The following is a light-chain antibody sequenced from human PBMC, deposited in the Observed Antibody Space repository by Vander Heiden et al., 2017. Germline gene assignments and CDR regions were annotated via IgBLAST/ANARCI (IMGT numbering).Light chain of an antibody. V-gene: IGLV2-23*02. CDR1: SSDVGSYNL. CDR2: EVS. Sequence: QSALTQPASVSGSPGQSITISCTGTSSDVGSYNLVSWYQHHPGKAPKLMMYEVSKRPSGVANRFSGSKSGNTASLTISGLQAEDEADYYCCSYAGSTPYVFGTGTKVT. J-gene: IGLJ1*01. CDR3: CSYAGSTPYV.